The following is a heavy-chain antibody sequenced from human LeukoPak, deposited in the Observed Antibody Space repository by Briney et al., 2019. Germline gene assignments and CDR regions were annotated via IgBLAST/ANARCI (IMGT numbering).Heavy chain of an antibody. Sequence: SETLSLTCTVSGGSISSYYWSWIRQPPGKGLEWIGYIYTSGSTNYNPSLKSRVTISVDTFKNQFSLKLSSVTAADTAVYYCARSSKNSSSWYWFDPWGQGTLVTVSS. CDR1: GGSISSYY. V-gene: IGHV4-4*09. CDR2: IYTSGST. J-gene: IGHJ5*02. D-gene: IGHD6-13*01. CDR3: ARSSKNSSSWYWFDP.